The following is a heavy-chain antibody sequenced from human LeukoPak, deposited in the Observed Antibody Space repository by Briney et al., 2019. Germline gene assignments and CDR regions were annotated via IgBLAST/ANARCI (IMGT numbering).Heavy chain of an antibody. CDR1: GGSISSYY. V-gene: IGHV4-59*01. Sequence: SETLSLTCTVSGGSISSYYWSWLRQPPGEGLEWIGYIYYTGSTNYNPSLKSRVTISADTSKNAFSLRLTSVTAADTAVYYCAREANYYGSGSYLEGTFDYWGQGSLVTVSS. CDR3: AREANYYGSGSYLEGTFDY. D-gene: IGHD3-10*01. J-gene: IGHJ4*02. CDR2: IYYTGST.